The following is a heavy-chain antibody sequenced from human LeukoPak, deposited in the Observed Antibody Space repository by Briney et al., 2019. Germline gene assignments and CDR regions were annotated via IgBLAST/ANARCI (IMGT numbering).Heavy chain of an antibody. V-gene: IGHV4-34*01. CDR2: INHSGST. J-gene: IGHJ5*02. D-gene: IGHD1-1*01. CDR1: GDSFNEYY. CDR3: ARERASNNYYNYFDP. Sequence: NASETLSLTCAVYGDSFNEYYWSWVRQPPGKALEWIGEINHSGSTNYNPSLNSRVAISVDKSLRQFFLRLSPVTAADTAVYYCARERASNNYYNYFDPWGQGTQVTVSS.